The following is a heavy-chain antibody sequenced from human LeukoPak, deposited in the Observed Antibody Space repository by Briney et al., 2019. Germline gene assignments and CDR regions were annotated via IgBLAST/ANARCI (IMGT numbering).Heavy chain of an antibody. D-gene: IGHD3-3*01. CDR1: GYTFTDYY. V-gene: IGHV1-69-2*01. J-gene: IGHJ3*02. CDR2: VDPEDGET. CDR3: ATDSRGRYDFWSGYYDAFDI. Sequence: GASVKISCKVSGYTFTDYYMHWVQQAPGKGLEWMGLVDPEDGETIYAEKFQGRVTITADTSTDTTYMELSSLRSEDTAVYYCATDSRGRYDFWSGYYDAFDIRGQGTMVTVSS.